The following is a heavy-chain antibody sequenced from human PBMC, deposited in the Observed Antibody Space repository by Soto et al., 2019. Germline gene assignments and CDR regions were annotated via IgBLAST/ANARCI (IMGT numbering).Heavy chain of an antibody. CDR1: GYSFTTYW. CDR2: IYPGDSDT. D-gene: IGHD5-12*01. Sequence: PGESLKISCKASGYSFTTYWIAWVRQMPGKGLELMGIIYPGDSDTRYSPSFQGQVTISADKSISTAYLQWSSLKASDTAMYYCARPRQDGYSGYDYFDYWGQGTLVTAPQ. CDR3: ARPRQDGYSGYDYFDY. V-gene: IGHV5-51*01. J-gene: IGHJ4*02.